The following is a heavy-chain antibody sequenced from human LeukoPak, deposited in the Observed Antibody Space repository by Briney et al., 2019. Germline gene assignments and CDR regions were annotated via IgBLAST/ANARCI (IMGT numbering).Heavy chain of an antibody. J-gene: IGHJ6*02. V-gene: IGHV4-59*01. CDR2: IYYSGST. Sequence: SETLSLTCTVSGGSISSYYWSWIRQPPGKGLEWIGYIYYSGSTNYNPSLKSRVTISVDTSKNQFSLKLSSVTAADTAVYYCARGGYGSGSYYYYYYCMDVWGQGTTVTVSS. CDR3: ARGGYGSGSYYYYYYCMDV. D-gene: IGHD3-10*01. CDR1: GGSISSYY.